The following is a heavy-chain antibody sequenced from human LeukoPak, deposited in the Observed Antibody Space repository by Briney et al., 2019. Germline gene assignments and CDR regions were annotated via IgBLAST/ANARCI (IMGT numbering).Heavy chain of an antibody. Sequence: GRSLRLSCAASGFTFSSYAMHWVRQAPGKGLEWVAVIWYDGSNKYYADSVKGRFTISRDNSKNTLYLQMNSLRAEDTAVYYCARDEDTAMVDYWGQGTLVTVSS. J-gene: IGHJ4*02. CDR1: GFTFSSYA. CDR2: IWYDGSNK. V-gene: IGHV3-33*08. CDR3: ARDEDTAMVDY. D-gene: IGHD5-18*01.